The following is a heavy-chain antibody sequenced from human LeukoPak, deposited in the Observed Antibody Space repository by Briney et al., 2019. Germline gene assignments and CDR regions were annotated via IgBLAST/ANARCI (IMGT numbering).Heavy chain of an antibody. Sequence: GESLRLSCAASGFTFSGSAMHWVRQASGKGLEWVGRIRSKANSYATAYAASVKGRFTISRDDSKNTACLQMNSLKTEDTAVYYCTSHAYGSGRPNDYRGQGTLVTVSS. CDR1: GFTFSGSA. CDR2: IRSKANSYAT. V-gene: IGHV3-73*01. J-gene: IGHJ4*02. CDR3: TSHAYGSGRPNDY. D-gene: IGHD3-10*01.